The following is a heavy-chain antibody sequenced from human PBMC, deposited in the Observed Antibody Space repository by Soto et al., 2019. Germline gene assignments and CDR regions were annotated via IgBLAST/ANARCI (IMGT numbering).Heavy chain of an antibody. CDR3: ARGGSSELDF. J-gene: IGHJ4*02. V-gene: IGHV1-69*12. Sequence: QVQLVQSGAEVKKPGSSVKVSCRASGGTFTTNAISWVRQAPGQGLEWMGAIIPMYETPYYAQKFKERVTFRADESSSTVYMEVISLRSEDTAIYYCARGGSSELDFWGQGTLVTASS. D-gene: IGHD6-6*01. CDR1: GGTFTTNA. CDR2: IIPMYETP.